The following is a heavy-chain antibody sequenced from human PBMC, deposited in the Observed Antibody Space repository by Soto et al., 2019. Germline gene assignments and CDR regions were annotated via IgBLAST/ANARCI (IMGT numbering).Heavy chain of an antibody. CDR2: IIPIFGTA. CDR1: GGTFSSYA. Sequence: SVKVSCKASGGTFSSYAISWVRQAPGQGLEWMGGIIPIFGTANYAQKFQGRVTITADESTSTAYMGLSSLRSEDTAVYYCAREREMATHYFDYWGQGTLVTVSS. J-gene: IGHJ4*02. CDR3: AREREMATHYFDY. D-gene: IGHD5-12*01. V-gene: IGHV1-69*13.